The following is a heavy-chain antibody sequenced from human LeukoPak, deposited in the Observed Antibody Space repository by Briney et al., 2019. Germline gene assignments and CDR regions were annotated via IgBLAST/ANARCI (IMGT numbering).Heavy chain of an antibody. J-gene: IGHJ4*02. CDR1: GGSFSGYY. CDR2: INHSGST. D-gene: IGHD3-16*02. Sequence: SQTLSLTCAVYGGSFSGYYWSWIRQPPGKGLEWIGEINHSGSTNYNPSLKRRVTISADTSKNQFSLKLSSVTAADTAVYYCARGPAGYDYVWGSYRPSYYFDYWGQGTLVTVSS. V-gene: IGHV4-34*01. CDR3: ARGPAGYDYVWGSYRPSYYFDY.